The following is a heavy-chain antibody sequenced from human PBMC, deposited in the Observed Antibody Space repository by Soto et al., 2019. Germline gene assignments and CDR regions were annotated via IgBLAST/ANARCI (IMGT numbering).Heavy chain of an antibody. CDR3: ARVYYYGSGSPYYFDY. CDR1: GFSLSTGGVG. Sequence: ESGPTLVNPTQTLTLTCTFSGFSLSTGGVGVGWIRQPPGKALEWLALIYWDDDKRYSPSLKSRLTITKDTSKNQVVLTMTNMDPVDTATYYCARVYYYGSGSPYYFDYWGQGTLVTVSS. CDR2: IYWDDDK. D-gene: IGHD3-10*01. J-gene: IGHJ4*01. V-gene: IGHV2-5*02.